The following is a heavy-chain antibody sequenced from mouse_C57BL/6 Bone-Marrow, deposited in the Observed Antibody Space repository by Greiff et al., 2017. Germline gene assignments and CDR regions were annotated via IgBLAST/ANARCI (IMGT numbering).Heavy chain of an antibody. D-gene: IGHD1-1*01. V-gene: IGHV5-9*01. CDR1: GFTFSSYT. CDR3: SRQVTTVLATKYFDV. J-gene: IGHJ1*03. Sequence: EVQGVESGGGLVKPGGSLKLSCAASGFTFSSYTMSWVRQTPEKRLQWVAAISGGGGTTYYPASVKGRFTISRDNDKNILYLRMSSLRSEDTALYYCSRQVTTVLATKYFDVWGTGTTVTVSS. CDR2: ISGGGGTT.